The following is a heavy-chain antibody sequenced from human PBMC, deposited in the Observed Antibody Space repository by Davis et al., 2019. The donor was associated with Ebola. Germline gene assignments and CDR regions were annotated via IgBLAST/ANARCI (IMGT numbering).Heavy chain of an antibody. Sequence: GSLRLSCTVSGGSISTYYWIWIRQPPGKGLEWIGYIYYSGSTNYNPSLKSRVTISVDTSKNQFSLKLTSVTAADTAVYYCARAKSGSAFSFDYWGQGTLVTVSS. J-gene: IGHJ4*02. V-gene: IGHV4-59*01. CDR3: ARAKSGSAFSFDY. CDR2: IYYSGST. D-gene: IGHD3-10*01. CDR1: GGSISTYY.